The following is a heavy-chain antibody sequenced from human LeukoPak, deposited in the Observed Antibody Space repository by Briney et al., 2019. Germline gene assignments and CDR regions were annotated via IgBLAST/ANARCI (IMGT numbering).Heavy chain of an antibody. Sequence: GGSLRLSCAASGFTVSSNYMSWVRQAPGKGLEWVSVIGESGGSTYYADSVKGRFTMSRDNAKNTLYLQMNSLRAEDTAVYHCASGSSGWYGEIWGQGTLVTVSS. D-gene: IGHD6-19*01. J-gene: IGHJ4*02. V-gene: IGHV3-66*01. CDR3: ASGSSGWYGEI. CDR1: GFTVSSNY. CDR2: IGESGGST.